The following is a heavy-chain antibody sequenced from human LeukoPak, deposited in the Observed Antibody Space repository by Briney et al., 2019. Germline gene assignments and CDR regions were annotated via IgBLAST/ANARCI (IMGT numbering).Heavy chain of an antibody. V-gene: IGHV3-7*01. CDR1: GFSFSDSW. J-gene: IGHJ6*02. D-gene: IGHD7-27*01. CDR2: IKKDGSVK. CDR3: ATYTHWVAGDV. Sequence: HSGGSLRLSCVASGFSFSDSWRSSVRQAPGKGLEWVADIKKDGSVKEYVDSVKGRFTISRDNAKNSLYLQMDSLRAEDTAVYYCATYTHWVAGDVWGQGTTVSVSS.